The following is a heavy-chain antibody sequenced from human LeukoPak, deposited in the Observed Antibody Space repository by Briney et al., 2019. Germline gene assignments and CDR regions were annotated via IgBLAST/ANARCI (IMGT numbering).Heavy chain of an antibody. CDR3: TRAAGITGTSRDNWFDP. Sequence: GGSLRLSCAASGFTVSNNYMTWARRAPGKGLEWVASIWHDGNRKYHADSVEGRFTISRDNSKNTVYVQMNSLRADDTAVYYCTRAAGITGTSRDNWFDPWGQGTLVIVSS. CDR2: IWHDGNRK. D-gene: IGHD1/OR15-1a*01. J-gene: IGHJ5*02. V-gene: IGHV3-33*08. CDR1: GFTVSNNY.